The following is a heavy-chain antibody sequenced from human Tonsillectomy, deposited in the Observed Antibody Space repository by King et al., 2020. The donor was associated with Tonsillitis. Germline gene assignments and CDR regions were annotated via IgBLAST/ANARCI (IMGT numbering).Heavy chain of an antibody. Sequence: QLQESGPGLVKPSQTLSLTCTVSGCSISSGGYYWSWIRQHPGKGLEWIGYIYYSGSPYYNPSLQSRVTISVDTSKNQFSLKLSSVTSADTAVYYCARVSMIVVVLDYWGQGTLVTVSS. CDR2: IYYSGSP. V-gene: IGHV4-31*03. CDR1: GCSISSGGYY. CDR3: ARVSMIVVVLDY. J-gene: IGHJ4*02. D-gene: IGHD3-22*01.